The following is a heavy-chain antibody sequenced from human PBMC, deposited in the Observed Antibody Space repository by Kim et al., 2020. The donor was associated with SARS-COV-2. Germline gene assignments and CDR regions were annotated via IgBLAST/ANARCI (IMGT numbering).Heavy chain of an antibody. CDR1: GFTFSGYS. V-gene: IGHV3-48*04. CDR3: ARVRSGYYHDY. D-gene: IGHD3-22*01. CDR2: ISSSGGTI. Sequence: GGSLRLSCAASGFTFSGYSMNWVRQAPGKGLEWVSYISSSGGTISYADSVRGRFTISRDNAKNSLYLQMNSLRADDTAVYYCARVRSGYYHDYWGQGTLVTVSS. J-gene: IGHJ4*02.